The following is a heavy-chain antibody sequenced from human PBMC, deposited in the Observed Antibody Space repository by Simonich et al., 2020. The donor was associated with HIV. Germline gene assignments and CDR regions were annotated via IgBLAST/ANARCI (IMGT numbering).Heavy chain of an antibody. CDR3: ARDTAMAHYYYGMDV. J-gene: IGHJ6*02. CDR1: GFTFSNYG. Sequence: QVQLVESGGGVVQPGRSLRLSCAASGFTFSNYGMHWVRQAPGKGLEWVAIIWNDGSNKYYPDSVKGRFTISRDNSKNTLYLHMNSLRAEDTAVYYCARDTAMAHYYYGMDVWGQGTTVTVSS. CDR2: IWNDGSNK. V-gene: IGHV3-33*01. D-gene: IGHD5-18*01.